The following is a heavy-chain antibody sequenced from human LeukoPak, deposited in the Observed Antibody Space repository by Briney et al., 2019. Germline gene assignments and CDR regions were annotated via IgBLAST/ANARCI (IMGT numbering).Heavy chain of an antibody. CDR3: ARGTMVVTHDY. CDR1: GFTFSSYA. V-gene: IGHV3-23*01. Sequence: GGSLRLSCAASGFTFSSYAMSWVRQAPGKGLEWVSAISGSGGSTYYADSVKGRFTISRDNAKNSLYLQMNSLRAEDTAVYYCARGTMVVTHDYWGQGTLVTVSS. J-gene: IGHJ4*02. D-gene: IGHD4-23*01. CDR2: ISGSGGST.